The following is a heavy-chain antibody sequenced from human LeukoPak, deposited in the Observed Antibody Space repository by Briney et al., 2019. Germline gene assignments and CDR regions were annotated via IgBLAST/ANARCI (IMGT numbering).Heavy chain of an antibody. CDR2: INHSGST. CDR1: GGSFSGYY. CDR3: ARGPHSSSWYIPHFDY. Sequence: SETLSLTCAVYGGSFSGYYWSCIREPPGKGLEWIGEINHSGSTNYNPSLKSRVTISVDTSKNQFSLKLSSVTAADTAVYYCARGPHSSSWYIPHFDYWGQGTLVTVSS. V-gene: IGHV4-34*01. D-gene: IGHD6-13*01. J-gene: IGHJ4*02.